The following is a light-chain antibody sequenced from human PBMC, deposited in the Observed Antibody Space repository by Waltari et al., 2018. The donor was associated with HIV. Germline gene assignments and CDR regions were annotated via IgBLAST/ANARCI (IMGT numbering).Light chain of an antibody. CDR1: TSDVGGYDF. V-gene: IGLV2-14*03. Sequence: QSALTQPASVSGSPGQSITISCTGTTSDVGGYDFASWFQQHPGKAPHLLIYDVTSRPSGTSDRFSGSKSGATASLTISGLQAEDEADYYCSSYATNTTVIFGGGTKVTVL. J-gene: IGLJ2*01. CDR2: DVT. CDR3: SSYATNTTVI.